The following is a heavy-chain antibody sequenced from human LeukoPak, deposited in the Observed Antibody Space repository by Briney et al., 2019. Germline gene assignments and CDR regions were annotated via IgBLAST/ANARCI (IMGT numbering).Heavy chain of an antibody. Sequence: PGGSLRLSCAASGFTFSSHWMSWVRQAPGKGLEWVANIKQDGSEKYYVDSVKGRFTISRDNAKNSLYLQMNSLRAEDTAVYYCARDPHSITIFGVTHAFDIWGQGTMVTVSS. V-gene: IGHV3-7*01. D-gene: IGHD3-3*01. CDR1: GFTFSSHW. CDR3: ARDPHSITIFGVTHAFDI. J-gene: IGHJ3*02. CDR2: IKQDGSEK.